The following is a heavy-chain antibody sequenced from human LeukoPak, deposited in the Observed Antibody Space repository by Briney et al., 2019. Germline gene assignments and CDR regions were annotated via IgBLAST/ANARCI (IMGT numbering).Heavy chain of an antibody. D-gene: IGHD6-19*01. CDR3: ARGRYSSGWYGFMGV. Sequence: PSQTLSLTCTVSGGSISSGGYYWSWIRQPPGKGLEWIGYIYHSGSTYYNPSLKSRVTISVDTSKNQFSLKLSSVTAADTAVYYCARGRYSSGWYGFMGVWGQGTTVTVSS. V-gene: IGHV4-30-2*01. CDR1: GGSISSGGYY. J-gene: IGHJ6*02. CDR2: IYHSGST.